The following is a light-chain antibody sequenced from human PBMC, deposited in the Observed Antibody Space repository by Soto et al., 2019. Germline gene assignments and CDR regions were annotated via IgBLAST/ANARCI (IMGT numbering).Light chain of an antibody. J-gene: IGKJ2*01. CDR2: AAS. Sequence: IPLTQSPSSLSASVGDRVTVTCRASQSINTYLNWYQQKPGKAPTLLIYAASSLQSGVPSRFSGGGSRTDFTLTISSLQTEDFATYYCQQSYRSPYTFGQGTKLEI. CDR1: QSINTY. CDR3: QQSYRSPYT. V-gene: IGKV1-39*01.